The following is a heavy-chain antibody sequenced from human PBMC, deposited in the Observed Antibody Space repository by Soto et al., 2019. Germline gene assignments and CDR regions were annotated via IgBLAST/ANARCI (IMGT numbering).Heavy chain of an antibody. V-gene: IGHV3-23*01. D-gene: IGHD3-22*01. CDR2: ISGGGNPT. Sequence: GGSLRLSCAASGFTFSRFGMSWVRQAPGKGLEWVSGISGGGNPTYYSDSVKGRFTISRDSAKNTLYLQMISLRTEDTALYYCAKDITYDSSAYDSWGQGTLVTVSS. CDR1: GFTFSRFG. CDR3: AKDITYDSSAYDS. J-gene: IGHJ4*02.